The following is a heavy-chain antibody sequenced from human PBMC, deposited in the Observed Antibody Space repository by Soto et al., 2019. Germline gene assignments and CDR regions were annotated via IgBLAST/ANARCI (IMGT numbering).Heavy chain of an antibody. CDR1: GGSISSGGYY. V-gene: IGHV4-39*01. CDR3: ARLSGSYNDRYFDS. D-gene: IGHD1-26*01. Sequence: SETLSLTCTVSGGSISSGGYYWGWIRQPPGKGLEWIGNVYYNGSTYYNPSLKSRLTITVDTSNNQFSLKVTSVTAADTAVYYCARLSGSYNDRYFDSRGQGTLVTVSS. CDR2: VYYNGST. J-gene: IGHJ4*02.